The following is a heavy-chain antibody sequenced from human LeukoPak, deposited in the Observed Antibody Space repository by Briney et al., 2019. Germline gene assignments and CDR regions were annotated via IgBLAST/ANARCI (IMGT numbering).Heavy chain of an antibody. Sequence: PSETLSLTCTVSGGSISSYYWSWIRQPARKGLEWIGRIYTSGSTNYNPSLKSRVTISVDKSKNQFSLKLSSVTAADTAVYYCARGLPPHYFDYWGQGTLVTVSS. V-gene: IGHV4-4*07. CDR3: ARGLPPHYFDY. D-gene: IGHD3-16*01. CDR1: GGSISSYY. J-gene: IGHJ4*02. CDR2: IYTSGST.